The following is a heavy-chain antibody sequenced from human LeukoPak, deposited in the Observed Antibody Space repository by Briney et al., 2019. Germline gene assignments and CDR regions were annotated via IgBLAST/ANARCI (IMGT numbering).Heavy chain of an antibody. J-gene: IGHJ1*01. D-gene: IGHD6-13*01. CDR2: INSDGSST. V-gene: IGHV3-74*01. CDR1: GFTFSSYW. Sequence: GGSLRLSFAASGFTFSSYWMHWVRQAPGKGLVWVSRINSDGSSTSYADSVKGRFTISRDNAKNTLYLQMNSLRAEDTAVYYCAKTIKHSSSWYFQHWGQGTLVTVSS. CDR3: AKTIKHSSSWYFQH.